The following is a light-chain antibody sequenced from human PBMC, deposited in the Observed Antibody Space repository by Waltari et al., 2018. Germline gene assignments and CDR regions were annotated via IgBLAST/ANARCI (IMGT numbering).Light chain of an antibody. Sequence: QSALTQPASVSGSPGQSITISCTGTSSDVGNYNLVSWYQQHPGKAPKLMIYEVATRPSGVSYRFSGSKSGNTASLTISGLQAEDEADYYCCSYAASSTWVFGGGTKLTVL. J-gene: IGLJ3*02. CDR2: EVA. V-gene: IGLV2-23*02. CDR1: SSDVGNYNL. CDR3: CSYAASSTWV.